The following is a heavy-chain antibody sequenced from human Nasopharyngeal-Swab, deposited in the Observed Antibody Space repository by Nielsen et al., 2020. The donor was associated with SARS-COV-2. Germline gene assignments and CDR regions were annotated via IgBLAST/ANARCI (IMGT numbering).Heavy chain of an antibody. CDR2: ISYTGLT. J-gene: IGHJ6*02. CDR3: ARDTTGWFQSGMDV. D-gene: IGHD6-19*01. Sequence: SETLSPTCTVSGAAISSDYWTGSRQRPGKTREGIGHISYTGLTSYNPSLRSRVTISLDRSKNQISLNLSSVTAADTAVYYCARDTTGWFQSGMDVWGQGTTVIVSS. V-gene: IGHV4-59*01. CDR1: GAAISSDY.